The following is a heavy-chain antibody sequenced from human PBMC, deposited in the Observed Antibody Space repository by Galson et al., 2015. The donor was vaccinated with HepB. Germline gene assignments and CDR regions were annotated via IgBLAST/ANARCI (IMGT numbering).Heavy chain of an antibody. CDR3: ARGASSGSGTYYNVCGDY. CDR1: GYTFTSYG. CDR2: ISAYNGNT. Sequence: SVKVSCKASGYTFTSYGINWVRQAPGQGLEWMGWISAYNGNTNYAQKLQGRVTMSTDTSTTTAYMELRSLRSDNTAVYYCARGASSGSGTYYNVCGDYWGRGTLVTVSS. V-gene: IGHV1-18*01. D-gene: IGHD3-10*01. J-gene: IGHJ4*02.